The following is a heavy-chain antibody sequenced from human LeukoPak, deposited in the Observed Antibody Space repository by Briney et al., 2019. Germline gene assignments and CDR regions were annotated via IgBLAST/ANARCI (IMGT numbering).Heavy chain of an antibody. CDR2: ISSSSYI. Sequence: GGSLGLSCAASGFTFSSYSMNWVRQAPGKGLEWVSSISSSSYIYYADSVKGRFTISRDNAKNSLYLQMNSLRAEDTAVYYCARGHGRDYVWGSYRDLDYWGQGTLVTVSS. J-gene: IGHJ4*02. V-gene: IGHV3-21*01. D-gene: IGHD3-16*02. CDR3: ARGHGRDYVWGSYRDLDY. CDR1: GFTFSSYS.